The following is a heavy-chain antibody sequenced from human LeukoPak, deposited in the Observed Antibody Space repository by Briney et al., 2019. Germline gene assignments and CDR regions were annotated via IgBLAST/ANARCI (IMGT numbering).Heavy chain of an antibody. V-gene: IGHV3-23*01. J-gene: IGHJ4*02. D-gene: IGHD1-26*01. CDR1: GFTFNNYA. CDR2: ITASGGDT. CDR3: AKGSSPSRPYYFDY. Sequence: GGSLRLSCAASGFTFNNYAMSWVRQAPGKGLEWISAITASGGDTYHADSVKGRFTISGDNSKSTLYLQMHSLRAEDTAVYYCAKGSSPSRPYYFDYWGQGTLVTVSS.